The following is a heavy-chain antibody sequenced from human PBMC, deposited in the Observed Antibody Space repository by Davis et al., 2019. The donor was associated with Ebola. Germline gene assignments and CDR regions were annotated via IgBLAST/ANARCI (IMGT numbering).Heavy chain of an antibody. D-gene: IGHD2-15*01. V-gene: IGHV3-33*05. CDR3: ARDRVTCSVGSCYPGGMDV. CDR2: ISYDGSNK. Sequence: PGGSLRLSCAASGFTFSSYGMHWVRQAPGKGLEWVAVISYDGSNKYYADSVKGRFTISRDNSKNTLYLQMNSLRAGDTAVYYCARDRVTCSVGSCYPGGMDVWGQGTTVTVSS. CDR1: GFTFSSYG. J-gene: IGHJ6*02.